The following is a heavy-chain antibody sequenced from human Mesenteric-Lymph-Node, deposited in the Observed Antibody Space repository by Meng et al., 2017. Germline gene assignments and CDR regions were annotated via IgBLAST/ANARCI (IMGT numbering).Heavy chain of an antibody. D-gene: IGHD2-15*01. V-gene: IGHV3-15*01. CDR3: TADIVVVVALDY. CDR2: IKSKTDGGTT. Sequence: QVGSGEGLVQPGGYLRLSCAACGFTFMSYSRNWVRQAPGKGLEWVGRIKSKTDGGTTDYAATVKGRFTISRDDSKNTLYLQMNSLKTEDTAVYYCTADIVVVVALDYWGQGTLVTVSS. CDR1: GFTFMSYS. J-gene: IGHJ4*02.